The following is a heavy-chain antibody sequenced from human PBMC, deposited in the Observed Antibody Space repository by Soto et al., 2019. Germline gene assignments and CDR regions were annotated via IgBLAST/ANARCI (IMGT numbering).Heavy chain of an antibody. CDR3: ARDPNGNAFDI. CDR2: ISQGGSN. CDR1: GASLSGFD. J-gene: IGHJ3*02. Sequence: VQLQQWGTRLLKPSDTLSLTCAVYGASLSGFDWRWVRRSPGKGLQWIGEISQGGSNNYDPSLKSRVTRSMDTSKNQFSLRLSSVTAADTATYYCARDPNGNAFDIWGHWTMVTVSS. D-gene: IGHD1-26*01. V-gene: IGHV4-34*01.